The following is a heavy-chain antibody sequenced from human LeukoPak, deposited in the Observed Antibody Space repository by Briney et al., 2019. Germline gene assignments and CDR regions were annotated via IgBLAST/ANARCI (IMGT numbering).Heavy chain of an antibody. J-gene: IGHJ6*02. CDR1: GVSITSYY. CDR3: AIEAYYYGMDV. V-gene: IGHV4-59*12. CDR2: IYYSGDT. Sequence: SETLSLTCTVSGVSITSYYWSWIRQPPGKGLEWIGYIYYSGDTKYNPSLKSRVTTSVDTSKNQFSLKLSSVTAADTAVYYCAIEAYYYGMDVWGQGTTVTVSS.